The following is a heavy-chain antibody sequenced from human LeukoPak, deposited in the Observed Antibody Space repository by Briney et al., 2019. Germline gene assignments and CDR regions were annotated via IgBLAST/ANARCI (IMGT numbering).Heavy chain of an antibody. D-gene: IGHD2-2*01. CDR2: VNHSGST. Sequence: SETLSLTCAVYGGSSTCYYWGWIRQPPGKGLEWIGEVNHSGSTNYNPSLKSRVTISVDTSKNQFSLRLSSVTAADPAVYYCARTGYCSGTSSYDRVGLGYWGQGTLVTVSS. CDR3: ARTGYCSGTSSYDRVGLGY. V-gene: IGHV4-34*01. CDR1: GGSSTCYY. J-gene: IGHJ4*02.